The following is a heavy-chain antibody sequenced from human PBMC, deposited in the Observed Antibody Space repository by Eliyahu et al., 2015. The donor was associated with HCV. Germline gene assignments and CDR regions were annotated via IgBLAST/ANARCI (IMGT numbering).Heavy chain of an antibody. V-gene: IGHV3-48*01. J-gene: IGHJ3*02. CDR1: GFPFSSYS. Sequence: EVQLVESGGGLVQPGGSLRLSCVVSGFPFSSYSIDWVRQAPGKGLEWISYINSDSDAIYYADSVRGRFTISRDNAKNSVYLQMDSLRVEDTAVYYCARDPPSNTVIDIWGQGTMVTISS. CDR3: ARDPPSNTVIDI. D-gene: IGHD3-22*01. CDR2: INSDSDAI.